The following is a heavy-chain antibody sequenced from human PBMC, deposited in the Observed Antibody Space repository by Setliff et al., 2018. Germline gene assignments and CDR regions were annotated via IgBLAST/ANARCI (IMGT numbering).Heavy chain of an antibody. J-gene: IGHJ4*02. V-gene: IGHV3-66*01. CDR3: AGDLAD. CDR2: IYSGGST. Sequence: GGSLRLSCTASGFTFGDYAMSWVRQAPGKGLVWVSVIYSGGSTYYADSVKGRFTISRDNSKNTLYLQMNSLRAEDTAVYYCAGDLADWGQGTLVTVSS. CDR1: GFTFGDYA.